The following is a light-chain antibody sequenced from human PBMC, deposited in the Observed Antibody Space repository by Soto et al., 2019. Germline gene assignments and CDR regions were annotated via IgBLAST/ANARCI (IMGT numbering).Light chain of an antibody. CDR2: GNR. Sequence: QSVLTQPPSVSEAPGQRVTISCTGSSCNIGAGYDVHWYQQLPGTAPKLLIYGNRNRPSAAPDRFSGSKSGTSASPAITGLQAEDAADLYCQSYDSSLGVLYVFGAGTKLTVL. CDR1: SCNIGAGYD. V-gene: IGLV1-40*01. CDR3: QSYDSSLGVLYV. J-gene: IGLJ1*01.